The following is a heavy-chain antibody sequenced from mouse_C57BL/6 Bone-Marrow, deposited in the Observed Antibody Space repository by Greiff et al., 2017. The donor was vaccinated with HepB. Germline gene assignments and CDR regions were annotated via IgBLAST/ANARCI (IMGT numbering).Heavy chain of an antibody. Sequence: EVQRVESGGGLVKPGGSLKLSCAASGFTFSDYGMHWVRQAPEKGLEWVAYISSGSSTIYYADTVKGRFTISRDNAKNTLFLQMTSLRSEDTAMYYCASSGTPPYWYFDVWGTGTTVTVSS. V-gene: IGHV5-17*01. J-gene: IGHJ1*03. CDR2: ISSGSSTI. CDR3: ASSGTPPYWYFDV. CDR1: GFTFSDYG. D-gene: IGHD4-1*01.